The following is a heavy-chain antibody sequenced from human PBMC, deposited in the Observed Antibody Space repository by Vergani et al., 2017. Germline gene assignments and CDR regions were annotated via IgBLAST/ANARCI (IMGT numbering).Heavy chain of an antibody. CDR3: ARNYYDSSGYYRGLFIPRGAFDI. Sequence: EVQLVESGGGLVQPGGSLRLSCAASGFTFSSYAMHWVRQAPGKGLEYVSAISSNGGSTYYANSVKGRFTISRDNSKNTLYLQMGSLRAEDMAVYYCARNYYDSSGYYRGLFIPRGAFDIWGQGTMVTVSS. D-gene: IGHD3-22*01. V-gene: IGHV3-64*01. J-gene: IGHJ3*02. CDR2: ISSNGGST. CDR1: GFTFSSYA.